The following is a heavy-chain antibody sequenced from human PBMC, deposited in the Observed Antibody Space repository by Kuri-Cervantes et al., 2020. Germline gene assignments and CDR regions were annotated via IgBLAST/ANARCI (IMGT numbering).Heavy chain of an antibody. CDR3: ASQDYYGSGFDY. J-gene: IGHJ4*02. CDR1: GGSIGSSSYY. Sequence: SETLSLTCTVSGGSIGSSSYYWCWIRQPPGKGLEWIGSIYYSGSTYYNPSLKSRVTISVDTSKNQFSLKLSSVTAADTAVYYCASQDYYGSGFDYWGQGTLVTVSS. CDR2: IYYSGST. V-gene: IGHV4-39*01. D-gene: IGHD3-10*01.